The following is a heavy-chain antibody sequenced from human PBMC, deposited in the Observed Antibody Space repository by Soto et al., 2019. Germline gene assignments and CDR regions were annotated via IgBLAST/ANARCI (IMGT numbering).Heavy chain of an antibody. Sequence: SLRLSCAASGFTFSRFELHWVRQAPGKGLEWISYISSSGSTAYYASSVEGRFTISRDNANNSVYLQMDSLRAEDTALYYCTRAAWFPYFSFYWGQGALVTVSS. D-gene: IGHD3-10*01. CDR1: GFTFSRFE. CDR3: TRAAWFPYFSFY. J-gene: IGHJ4*02. V-gene: IGHV3-48*03. CDR2: ISSSGSTA.